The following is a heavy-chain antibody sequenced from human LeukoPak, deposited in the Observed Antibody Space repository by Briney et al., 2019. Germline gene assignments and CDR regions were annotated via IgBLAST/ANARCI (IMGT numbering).Heavy chain of an antibody. CDR3: ARMASGNYLGVYYFDY. Sequence: GGSLRLSCAASGLTFGIYWMHWVRHGPGKGLVWVSRINSDGSSTNYADSVKGRFTISRDNAKNTLYLLMNSLRAEDTAVYFCARMASGNYLGVYYFDYWGQGTLVTVSS. CDR1: GLTFGIYW. D-gene: IGHD1-26*01. CDR2: INSDGSST. J-gene: IGHJ4*02. V-gene: IGHV3-74*01.